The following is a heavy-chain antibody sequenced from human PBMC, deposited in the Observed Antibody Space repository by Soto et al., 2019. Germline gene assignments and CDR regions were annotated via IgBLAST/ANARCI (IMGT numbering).Heavy chain of an antibody. CDR1: GGSISSYY. J-gene: IGHJ6*02. V-gene: IGHV4-59*08. Sequence: QVQLQESGPGLVKPSETLSLTCTVSGGSISSYYWSWIRQPPGKGLEWIGYIYYSGSTNYNPSLKSRVTISVDTSKNQFSLKLSSVTAADTAVHYCARLGYSGYDWVDYYYGMDVWGQGTTVTVSS. D-gene: IGHD5-12*01. CDR2: IYYSGST. CDR3: ARLGYSGYDWVDYYYGMDV.